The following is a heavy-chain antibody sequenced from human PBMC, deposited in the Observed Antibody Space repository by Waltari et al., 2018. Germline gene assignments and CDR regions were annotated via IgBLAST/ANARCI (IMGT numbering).Heavy chain of an antibody. D-gene: IGHD3-22*01. J-gene: IGHJ4*02. CDR3: ARGGYYDSSGLGPKFDC. V-gene: IGHV1-2*02. Sequence: QVQLVQSGAEVKKPGASVKVSCKTSGYTFTNSYMHWVRKAPGQGLEWMGWINVNSGDTNYAQNFQGRVTMTRDTSISTAYLELSWLTSDDTAVYYCARGGYYDSSGLGPKFDCWGQGSLVTVSS. CDR2: INVNSGDT. CDR1: GYTFTNSY.